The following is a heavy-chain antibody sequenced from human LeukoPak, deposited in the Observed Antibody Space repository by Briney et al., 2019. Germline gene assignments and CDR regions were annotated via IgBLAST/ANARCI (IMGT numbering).Heavy chain of an antibody. CDR1: GGSISSSNW. J-gene: IGHJ2*01. CDR2: IYLSGSA. CDR3: ARWSGVVGTARGWYFDL. D-gene: IGHD1-26*01. Sequence: SGTLSLTCAVSGGSISSSNWWSWVRQPPGKGLEYIGEIYLSGSANYNPSLRSRVTFSVDKSKTQFSLILSSVTAADTAVYYCARWSGVVGTARGWYFDLWGRGTLVTVSS. V-gene: IGHV4-4*02.